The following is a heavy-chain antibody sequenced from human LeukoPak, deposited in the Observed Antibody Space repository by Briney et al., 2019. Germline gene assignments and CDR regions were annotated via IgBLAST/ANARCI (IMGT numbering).Heavy chain of an antibody. J-gene: IGHJ4*02. Sequence: SETLSLTCTVSGGSIRDYYWNWIRQSPGKGLEWIGYWFYSGDTNYNPSLKSRVTISSDTPKNQFSLNLRSVTAADTAVYFCARAETLRIADSDSRMTYFEYWGQGSPVTVSS. CDR3: ARAETLRIADSDSRMTYFEY. CDR2: WFYSGDT. CDR1: GGSIRDYY. V-gene: IGHV4-59*01. D-gene: IGHD3-9*01.